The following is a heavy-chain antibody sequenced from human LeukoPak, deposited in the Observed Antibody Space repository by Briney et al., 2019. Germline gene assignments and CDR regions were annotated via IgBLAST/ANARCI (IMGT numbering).Heavy chain of an antibody. J-gene: IGHJ5*02. CDR1: GGSISSGSYY. Sequence: SETLSLTCTVSGGSISSGSYYWSWIRQPAGKGLEWIGRIYTSGSTNYNPSLKSRVTISVDTSKNQFSLQLSSVTAADTAVYYCAVSSGSYNWFDPWGQGTLVTVSS. CDR3: AVSSGSYNWFDP. V-gene: IGHV4-61*02. D-gene: IGHD3-22*01. CDR2: IYTSGST.